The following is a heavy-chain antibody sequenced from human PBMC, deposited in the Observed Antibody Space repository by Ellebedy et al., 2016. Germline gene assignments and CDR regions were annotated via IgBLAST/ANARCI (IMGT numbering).Heavy chain of an antibody. CDR3: ARDGHKGVISWFDP. J-gene: IGHJ5*02. CDR2: IYTSGST. V-gene: IGHV4-4*07. CDR1: GGSISSYY. D-gene: IGHD3-22*01. Sequence: SETLSLXXTVSGGSISSYYWSWIRQPAGKGLEWIGRIYTSGSTNYNPSLKSRVTMSVDTSKNQFSLKLSSVTAADTAVYYCARDGHKGVISWFDPWGQGTLVTVSS.